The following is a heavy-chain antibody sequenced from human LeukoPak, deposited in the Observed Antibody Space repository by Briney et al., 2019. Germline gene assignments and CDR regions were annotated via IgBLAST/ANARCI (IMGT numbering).Heavy chain of an antibody. CDR3: ARGLLYVY. D-gene: IGHD3-10*01. CDR2: MNHSGST. V-gene: IGHV4-34*01. CDR1: GGAFSGYY. J-gene: IGHJ4*02. Sequence: SETLSLTCAVYGGAFSGYYWSGVRQPPGKGREWIGEMNHSGSTNYNPSLKSRGIISVDTSKNQFSLKLSSVTAADTAVYYCARGLLYVYWGQGTLVTVSS.